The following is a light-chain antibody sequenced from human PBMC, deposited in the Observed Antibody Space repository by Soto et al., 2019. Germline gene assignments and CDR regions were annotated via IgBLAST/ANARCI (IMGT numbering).Light chain of an antibody. J-gene: IGKJ5*01. CDR1: ESISRH. CDR2: AAS. CDR3: QQSYSTLSIT. Sequence: DIQMTQSPSSLSASVGDRVTITCRASESISRHLNWYQQKPGKAPKLLIYAASSLQNGVPSRFSGSGDGTDFTLTISNLQPEDFATYYCQQSYSTLSITFGQGTRLEIK. V-gene: IGKV1-39*01.